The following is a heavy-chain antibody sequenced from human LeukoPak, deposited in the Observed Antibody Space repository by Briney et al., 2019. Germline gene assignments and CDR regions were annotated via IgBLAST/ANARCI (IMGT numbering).Heavy chain of an antibody. Sequence: SETLSLTCGVSGGSISSSTYFWGWIRQPPGQGLEWIGTMFYNGITHYNPSLKSRVTISADTSKNQFSLKVNSVTAADTAVYYCASRWPSHTRLAEAGDAFDLWGQGTMVAVSS. J-gene: IGHJ3*01. D-gene: IGHD6-19*01. CDR2: MFYNGIT. CDR1: GGSISSSTYF. CDR3: ASRWPSHTRLAEAGDAFDL. V-gene: IGHV4-39*01.